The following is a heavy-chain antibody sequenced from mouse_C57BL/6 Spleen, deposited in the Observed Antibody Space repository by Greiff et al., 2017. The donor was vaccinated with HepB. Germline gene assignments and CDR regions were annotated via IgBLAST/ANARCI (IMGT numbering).Heavy chain of an antibody. CDR3: TRSTTTVLFDY. CDR1: GYPFTDYD. Sequence: QVQLKQSGAELVRPGASVTLSCKASGYPFTDYDMHWVKQTPVHGLEWIGAIDPETGGTAYNQKFKGKTILTADKSSSTAYMELRSLTSEDSAVYYCTRSTTTVLFDYWGQGTTLTVSS. CDR2: IDPETGGT. J-gene: IGHJ2*01. V-gene: IGHV1-15*01. D-gene: IGHD1-1*01.